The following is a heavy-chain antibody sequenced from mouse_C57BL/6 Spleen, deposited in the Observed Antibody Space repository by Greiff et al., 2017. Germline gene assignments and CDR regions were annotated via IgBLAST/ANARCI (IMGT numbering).Heavy chain of an antibody. V-gene: IGHV1-15*01. Sequence: VQLQQSGAELVRPGASVTLSCKASGYTFTDYEMHWVKQTPVHGLEWIGALDPETGGTAYKQKFKGKAILTADKSSSTAYMELRSLTSEDSAVYYCTTWGYGGQGTTLTVAS. CDR3: TTWGY. CDR1: GYTFTDYE. J-gene: IGHJ2*01. CDR2: LDPETGGT.